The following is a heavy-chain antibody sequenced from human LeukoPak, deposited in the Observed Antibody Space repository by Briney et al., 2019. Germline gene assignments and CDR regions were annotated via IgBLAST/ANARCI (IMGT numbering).Heavy chain of an antibody. V-gene: IGHV3-11*01. Sequence: GGSLRLSCAASGFTFSDYYMGWIRQAPGKGLEWVSYISSSGSTIYYADSVKGRFTISRDNAKNSLYLQMNSLRAEDTAVYYCARGSPYDSSGYQFDYWGQGTLVTVSS. CDR2: ISSSGSTI. CDR3: ARGSPYDSSGYQFDY. D-gene: IGHD3-22*01. CDR1: GFTFSDYY. J-gene: IGHJ4*02.